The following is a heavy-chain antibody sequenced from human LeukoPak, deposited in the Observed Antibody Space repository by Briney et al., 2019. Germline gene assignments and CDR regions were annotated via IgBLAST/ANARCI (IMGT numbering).Heavy chain of an antibody. CDR1: GYTFTSYG. D-gene: IGHD3-10*01. J-gene: IGHJ4*02. Sequence: ASVKVSCKASGYTFTSYGISWVRQAPGQGLEWMGWISAYNGNTNYAQKLQGRVTMTTDTSTSTAYMELRSLRSEDTAVYYCARDLYPYGSGSYYGYWGQGTLVTVSS. CDR2: ISAYNGNT. CDR3: ARDLYPYGSGSYYGY. V-gene: IGHV1-18*01.